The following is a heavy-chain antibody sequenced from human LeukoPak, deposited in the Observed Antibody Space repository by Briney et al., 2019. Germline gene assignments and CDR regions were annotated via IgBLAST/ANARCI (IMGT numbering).Heavy chain of an antibody. CDR2: IKEDGSDK. CDR3: ARDADSSSWYRGYFDY. CDR1: GFMFSSSW. D-gene: IGHD6-13*01. V-gene: IGHV3-7*01. J-gene: IGHJ4*02. Sequence: GGSLRLSCAASGFMFSSSWMAWVRQAPGKGLEWVANIKEDGSDKNYVDSMKGRFTISRDNAKNSLYLQMNSLRSEDTAVYYCARDADSSSWYRGYFDYWGQGTLVTVSS.